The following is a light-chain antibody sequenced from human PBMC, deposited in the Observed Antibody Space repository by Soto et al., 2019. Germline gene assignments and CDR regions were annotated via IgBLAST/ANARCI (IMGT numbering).Light chain of an antibody. CDR3: QQSYSSPPA. J-gene: IGKJ1*01. Sequence: EMTQDQSSLSACGGYRVNITCLASQTISNYSNWYQQKPGKAPKLLIYAASSLQSGVPSRFSGCVCGTHFTLTISRLQPEDFATYYCQQSYSSPPAFSQGTKADI. V-gene: IGKV1-39*01. CDR1: QTISNY. CDR2: AAS.